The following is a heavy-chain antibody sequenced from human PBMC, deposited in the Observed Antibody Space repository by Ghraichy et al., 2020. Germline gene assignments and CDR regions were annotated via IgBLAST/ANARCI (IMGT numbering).Heavy chain of an antibody. J-gene: IGHJ5*02. Sequence: GGSLRLSCAASGFTFSSYWMHWVRQAPGKGLVWVSRINSDGSSTSYADSVKGRFTISRDNAKNTLYLQMNSLRAEDTAVYDCARDDGYYDILTGYYRYNWFDPWGQGTLVTVSS. CDR3: ARDDGYYDILTGYYRYNWFDP. V-gene: IGHV3-74*01. D-gene: IGHD3-9*01. CDR1: GFTFSSYW. CDR2: INSDGSST.